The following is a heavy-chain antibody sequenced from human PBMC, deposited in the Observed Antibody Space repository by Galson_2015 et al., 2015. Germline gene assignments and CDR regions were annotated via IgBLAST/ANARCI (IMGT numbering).Heavy chain of an antibody. J-gene: IGHJ6*02. CDR2: IKEDGGEN. CDR1: GFTFSVYW. V-gene: IGHV3-7*01. CDR3: ARRGSMGRYGMDF. D-gene: IGHD1-26*01. Sequence: SLRLSCAASGFTFSVYWMSWVRQAPGRGLEWVANIKEDGGENYYVDSVKGRFTISRDNDKNSLYLQMNSLRAEDTALYYCARRGSMGRYGMDFWGQGTTVTVSS.